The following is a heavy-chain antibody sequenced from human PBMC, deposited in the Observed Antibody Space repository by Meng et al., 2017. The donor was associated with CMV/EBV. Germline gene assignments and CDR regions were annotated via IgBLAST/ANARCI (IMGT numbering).Heavy chain of an antibody. Sequence: VQLQDSAPGLVKLSATLSLSCNGSVGFFSGFFWTWIRQPAGKGLEWIGRIYSTGGTNYNPSFESRVTISLDGSNNQFSLKLNSVTAADTAIYYCARERGDDSGYNFDSWGQGTLVTVSS. CDR1: VGFFSGFF. V-gene: IGHV4-4*07. CDR3: ARERGDDSGYNFDS. J-gene: IGHJ4*02. CDR2: IYSTGGT. D-gene: IGHD3-22*01.